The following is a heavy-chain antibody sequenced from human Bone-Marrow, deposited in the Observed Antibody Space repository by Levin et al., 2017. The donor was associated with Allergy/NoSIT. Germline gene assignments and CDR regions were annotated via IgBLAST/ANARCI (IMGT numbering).Heavy chain of an antibody. CDR2: ILDNGIGT. CDR3: VKDRTVVDPKWYFDL. J-gene: IGHJ2*01. D-gene: IGHD2-21*01. Sequence: QPGESLKISCAGSGFTFSTFAMSWVRQAPGKKLEWVSAILDNGIGTTYADSVRGRFTISRDNSRNTLFLQMDSLRAEDTAVYYCVKDRTVVDPKWYFDLWSRGTLVTVSS. CDR1: GFTFSTFA. V-gene: IGHV3-23*01.